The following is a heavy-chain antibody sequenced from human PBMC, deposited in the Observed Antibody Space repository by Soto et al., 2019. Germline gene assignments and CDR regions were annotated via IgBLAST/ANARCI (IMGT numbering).Heavy chain of an antibody. D-gene: IGHD1-26*01. J-gene: IGHJ6*02. CDR1: GYRFTTYW. CDR3: ARGGKGGSNFYGLDV. CDR2: FYPGDSDS. Sequence: LGESLKISCQASGYRFTTYWIGWVRQRPGKGLEWMGIFYPGDSDSTYSPSFQGQVTISGDKSISAAYLQWSSLKASDTAIYYCARGGKGGSNFYGLDVWGQGTTVTVSS. V-gene: IGHV5-51*01.